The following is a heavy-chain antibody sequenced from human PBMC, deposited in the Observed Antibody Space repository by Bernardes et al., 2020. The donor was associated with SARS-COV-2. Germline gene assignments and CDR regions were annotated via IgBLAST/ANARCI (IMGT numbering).Heavy chain of an antibody. CDR1: GFTFTTYW. Sequence: GGSLRLSCAASGFTFTTYWMHWVRQVPGKGLEWVSSITSSSSYKYYADSVKGRFTISRDNAKNSLYLQMNSLRAEDTAVYFCARESDWNYVFDYWGQGTLVTVSS. CDR3: ARESDWNYVFDY. J-gene: IGHJ4*02. V-gene: IGHV3-21*01. CDR2: ITSSSSYK. D-gene: IGHD1-7*01.